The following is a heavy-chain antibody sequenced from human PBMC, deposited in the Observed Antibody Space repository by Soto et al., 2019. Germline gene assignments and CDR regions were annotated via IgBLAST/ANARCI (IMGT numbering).Heavy chain of an antibody. J-gene: IGHJ4*02. CDR2: IYDSVSS. CDR3: AREKGYISGPKNFDY. V-gene: IGHV4-30-4*01. CDR1: GASISSGDYF. Sequence: LSLTCTVSGASISSGDYFWSWIRQSPGKGLQWIGYIYDSVSSYYNPSLKSRATMSVDTSKNQFSLKLSSVTAADTAVYYCAREKGYISGPKNFDYWGQGTLVTVS. D-gene: IGHD5-12*01.